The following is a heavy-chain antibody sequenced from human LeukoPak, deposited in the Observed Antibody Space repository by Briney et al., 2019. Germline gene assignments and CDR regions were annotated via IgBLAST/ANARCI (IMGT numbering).Heavy chain of an antibody. D-gene: IGHD6-25*01. J-gene: IGHJ3*02. CDR3: ARGLMGVGSSGAFDI. CDR1: GGSFSGYY. Sequence: SETLSLTCAVYGGSFSGYYWNWIRQPPGKGLEWIGEINHSGSTNYISSLKSRVTISIDTSKNQFSLKMSSVTAADTAVYYCARGLMGVGSSGAFDIWGQGTLVTVSS. V-gene: IGHV4-34*01. CDR2: INHSGST.